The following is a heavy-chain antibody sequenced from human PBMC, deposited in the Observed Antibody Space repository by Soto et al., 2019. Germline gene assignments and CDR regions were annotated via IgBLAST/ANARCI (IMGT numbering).Heavy chain of an antibody. CDR2: IYYSGST. CDR3: ARDGYNSGFDY. Sequence: PSETLSLTCTVSGGSVSSGSYYWSWIRQPPGKGLEWIGYIYYSGSTNYNPSLKSRVTISVDTSKNQFSLKLSSVTAADTAVYYCARDGYNSGFDYWGQGTLVTVSS. D-gene: IGHD5-12*01. V-gene: IGHV4-61*01. CDR1: GGSVSSGSYY. J-gene: IGHJ4*02.